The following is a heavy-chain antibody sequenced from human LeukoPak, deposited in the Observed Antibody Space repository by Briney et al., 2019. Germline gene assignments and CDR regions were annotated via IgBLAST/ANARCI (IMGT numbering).Heavy chain of an antibody. CDR1: GLTFSNYW. V-gene: IGHV3-74*01. CDR3: ARGCDSGCYGLGY. CDR2: INTDGSVT. J-gene: IGHJ4*02. D-gene: IGHD3-10*01. Sequence: GGSLRLSCAASGLTFSNYWMHWARQAPGKGLVWISRINTDGSVTNYADSVRGRFTISRDNAKNTLYLQMSSLRAEDTAVYFCARGCDSGCYGLGYWGQGTLVTVSS.